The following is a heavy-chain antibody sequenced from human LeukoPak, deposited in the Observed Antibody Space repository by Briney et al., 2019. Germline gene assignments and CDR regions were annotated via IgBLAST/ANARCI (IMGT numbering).Heavy chain of an antibody. CDR1: GRSISSYY. Sequence: SQTLSLTCTVSGRSISSYYWSWIRQPPGKGMEWIGYIYYSGSTNNNPSLKSRLTMSVDTSKNQFSLKLTSVTPADTPVYYCARRGYYDILTGYSKDGFDPWGQGSLVTVPS. J-gene: IGHJ5*02. D-gene: IGHD3-9*01. CDR3: ARRGYYDILTGYSKDGFDP. CDR2: IYYSGST. V-gene: IGHV4-59*08.